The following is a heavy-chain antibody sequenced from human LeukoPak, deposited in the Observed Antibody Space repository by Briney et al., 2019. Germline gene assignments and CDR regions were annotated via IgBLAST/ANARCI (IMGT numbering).Heavy chain of an antibody. V-gene: IGHV4-38-2*02. CDR1: GYSISSGYY. CDR3: ATIPSGVYFDWLQSYFDY. D-gene: IGHD3-9*01. CDR2: IYHSGST. Sequence: SETLSLTCTVSGYSISSGYYWGWIRQPPGKGLEWIGSIYHSGSTYYNPSLKSRVTISVDTSKNQFSLKLSSVTAADTAVYYCATIPSGVYFDWLQSYFDYWGQGTLVTVSS. J-gene: IGHJ4*02.